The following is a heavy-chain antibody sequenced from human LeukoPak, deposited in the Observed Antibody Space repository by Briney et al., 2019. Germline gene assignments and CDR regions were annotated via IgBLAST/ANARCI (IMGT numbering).Heavy chain of an antibody. Sequence: SVKVSCKASGGTFSSYAISWVRQAPGQGLEWMGGIIPIFGTANYAQKFQGRVTITADESTSTAYMELSSLRSEDTAVYYRARHGTVPAAITWDYYFDYWGQGTLVTVSS. J-gene: IGHJ4*02. CDR1: GGTFSSYA. D-gene: IGHD2-2*01. CDR2: IIPIFGTA. V-gene: IGHV1-69*01. CDR3: ARHGTVPAAITWDYYFDY.